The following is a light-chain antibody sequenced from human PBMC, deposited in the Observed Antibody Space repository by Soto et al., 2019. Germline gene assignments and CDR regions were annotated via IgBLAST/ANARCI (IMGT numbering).Light chain of an antibody. CDR3: AVWIGSLNTVV. CDR2: STN. V-gene: IGLV1-44*01. CDR1: SSNIGDSP. J-gene: IGLJ2*01. Sequence: QSVVTQTPSASGTPGQRVTISWSGSSSNIGDSPVDWYQQVPGAAPKLLIYSTNQRPSGVPDRFSGSKSGTSASLASSGLQSEDEAEYFCAVWIGSLNTVVFGGGTKVTVL.